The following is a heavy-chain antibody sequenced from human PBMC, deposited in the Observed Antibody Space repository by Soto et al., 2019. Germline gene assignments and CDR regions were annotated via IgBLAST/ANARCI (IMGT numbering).Heavy chain of an antibody. Sequence: GESLKISCKGSGYSFTSYWIGWVRQMPGKGLEWMGIVYPGDSDTRYSPSFQGQVTISADKSISTAYLHWSTLKASDTAMYYCASLSSYGLGSKYPFDSWGQGTLVTVSS. V-gene: IGHV5-51*01. CDR1: GYSFTSYW. CDR2: VYPGDSDT. D-gene: IGHD5-18*01. J-gene: IGHJ4*02. CDR3: ASLSSYGLGSKYPFDS.